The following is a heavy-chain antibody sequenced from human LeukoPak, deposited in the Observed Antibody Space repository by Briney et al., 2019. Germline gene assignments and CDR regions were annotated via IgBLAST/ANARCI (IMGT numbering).Heavy chain of an antibody. CDR1: GFTFSSYW. V-gene: IGHV3-7*01. Sequence: TGGSLRLSCAASGFTFSSYWMSWVRQAPGRGLEWVANIKQDGSEKYYVDSVKGRFTISRDNAKNSLYLQMNSLRAEDTAVYYCARDHPAAGGFFDYWGQGTLVTVSS. CDR3: ARDHPAAGGFFDY. D-gene: IGHD2-15*01. CDR2: IKQDGSEK. J-gene: IGHJ4*02.